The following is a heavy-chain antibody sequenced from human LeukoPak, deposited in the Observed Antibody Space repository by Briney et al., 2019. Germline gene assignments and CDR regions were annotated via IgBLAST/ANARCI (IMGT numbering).Heavy chain of an antibody. CDR1: GGSFSGYY. D-gene: IGHD5-18*01. CDR2: INHSGST. CDR3: ARGRSGYSYGPRFDY. J-gene: IGHJ4*02. V-gene: IGHV4-34*01. Sequence: SETLSLTCAVYGGSFSGYYWSWIRQPPGKGLEWIGEINHSGSTNYNPSLKSRVTISVDTSKNQFSLKLSSVTAADTAVYYCARGRSGYSYGPRFDYWGQGPLVTVSS.